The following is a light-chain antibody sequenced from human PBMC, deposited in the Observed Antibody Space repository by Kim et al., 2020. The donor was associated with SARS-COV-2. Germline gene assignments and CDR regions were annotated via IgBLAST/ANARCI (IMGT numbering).Light chain of an antibody. Sequence: LSPRERATLSCRASQSVSSYLAWYQQRPGQAPRLLIYDASNRATGIPARFSGSGSGIDFTLTISSLEPEDFAVYYCQQRSNWPPTFGGGTKVDIK. CDR1: QSVSSY. J-gene: IGKJ4*01. V-gene: IGKV3-11*01. CDR2: DAS. CDR3: QQRSNWPPT.